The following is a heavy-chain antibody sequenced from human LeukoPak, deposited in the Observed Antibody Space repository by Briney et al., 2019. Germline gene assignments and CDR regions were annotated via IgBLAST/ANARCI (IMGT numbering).Heavy chain of an antibody. CDR3: ARVITGTSFYWFDT. J-gene: IGHJ5*02. CDR1: GYTFTSYD. V-gene: IGHV1-8*03. D-gene: IGHD1-7*01. CDR2: MNPNSGNT. Sequence: ASVKVSCKASGYTFTSYDINWVRQATGQGLEWMGWMNPNSGNTGYVQKFQGRVTITRNTSISTAYMELSSLRSEDTAVYYCARVITGTSFYWFDTWGQGTLVTVSS.